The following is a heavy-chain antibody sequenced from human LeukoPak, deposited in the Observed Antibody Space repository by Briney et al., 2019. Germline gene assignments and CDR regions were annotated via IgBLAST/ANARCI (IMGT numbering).Heavy chain of an antibody. Sequence: GGSLRLSCAASGFTFDDYAMHWVRLAPGKGLEWVSLISGDGGSTYYADSVKGRFTISRDNSKNSLYLQMNSLRTEDTALYYCAKDRVGISWNDGGEHYFDYWGQGTLVTVSS. V-gene: IGHV3-43*02. CDR2: ISGDGGST. CDR3: AKDRVGISWNDGGEHYFDY. D-gene: IGHD1-1*01. J-gene: IGHJ4*02. CDR1: GFTFDDYA.